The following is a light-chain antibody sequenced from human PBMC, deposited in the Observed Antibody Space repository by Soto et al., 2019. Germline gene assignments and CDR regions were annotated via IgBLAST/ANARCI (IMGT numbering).Light chain of an antibody. CDR2: DAS. V-gene: IGKV1-5*01. Sequence: DIQMTQSPSTLSASIGDRVTITCRASQGIVSWLAWYQQKPGQAPKVLIYDASILQSGVPARFSGRGSGTEFTLTVSSLQPDDSATYYCQQYHSYPWTFGQGAKVDIK. CDR3: QQYHSYPWT. J-gene: IGKJ1*01. CDR1: QGIVSW.